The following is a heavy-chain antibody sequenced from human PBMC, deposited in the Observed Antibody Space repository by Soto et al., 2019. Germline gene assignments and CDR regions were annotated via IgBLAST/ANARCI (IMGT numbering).Heavy chain of an antibody. V-gene: IGHV3-23*01. CDR1: GFTFSSYA. D-gene: IGHD2-21*02. CDR3: AKDWVVVTADYYYGMDV. J-gene: IGHJ6*02. Sequence: PGGSLRLSCAASGFTFSSYAMSWVRQAPGKGLEWVSAISGSGGSTYYADSVKGRFTISRDNSKNTLYLQMNSLRAEDTAVYYCAKDWVVVTADYYYGMDVWGQGTTVTVSS. CDR2: ISGSGGST.